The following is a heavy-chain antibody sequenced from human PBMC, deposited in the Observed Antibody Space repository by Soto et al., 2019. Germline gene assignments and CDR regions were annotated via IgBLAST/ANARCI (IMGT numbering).Heavy chain of an antibody. Sequence: QVQLVESGGGVVQPGRSLRLSCAASGFTFSSYGMHWVRQAPGKGLEWVAVISYDGSNKYYADSVKGRFTISRDNSKNTLHLQMNSLRAEDTAVYYCAKLYHRNLRSSWDVDYGTDVWGQGTTVTVSS. CDR2: ISYDGSNK. CDR3: AKLYHRNLRSSWDVDYGTDV. CDR1: GFTFSSYG. D-gene: IGHD6-13*01. V-gene: IGHV3-30*18. J-gene: IGHJ6*02.